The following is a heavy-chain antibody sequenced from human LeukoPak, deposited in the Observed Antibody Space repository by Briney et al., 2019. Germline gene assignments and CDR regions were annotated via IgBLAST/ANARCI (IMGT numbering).Heavy chain of an antibody. CDR3: ETRWYYDSSGYPHDAFDI. J-gene: IGHJ3*02. V-gene: IGHV1-24*01. D-gene: IGHD3-22*01. CDR1: VYTLTELS. Sequence: ASVKVSCKVSVYTLTELSMHWVRQAPRKGLEWMGGFDPEDVETIYAQKFQGRVTMTEDTSTDTAYMELSSLRSEDTAVYYCETRWYYDSSGYPHDAFDIWGQGTMVTVSS. CDR2: FDPEDVET.